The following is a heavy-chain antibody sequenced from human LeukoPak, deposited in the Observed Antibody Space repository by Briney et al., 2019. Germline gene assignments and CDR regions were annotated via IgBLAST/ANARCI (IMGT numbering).Heavy chain of an antibody. CDR3: ASSSPAHDY. CDR2: GHHSGST. Sequence: PSETLSLTCTVSGASVYSYYWSWIRLPPGKGLEWIGYGHHSGSTSYNPSLKSRVTISVDTSKNVFSLRVDSVTAADTAVYYCASSSPAHDYWGQGTLVTVSS. V-gene: IGHV4-59*02. CDR1: GASVYSYY. D-gene: IGHD6-6*01. J-gene: IGHJ4*02.